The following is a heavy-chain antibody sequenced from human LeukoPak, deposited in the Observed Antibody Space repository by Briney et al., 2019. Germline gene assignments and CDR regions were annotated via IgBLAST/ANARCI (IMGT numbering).Heavy chain of an antibody. V-gene: IGHV3-30-3*01. CDR1: GFTFSSYA. D-gene: IGHD3-22*01. CDR3: ARHLYEDDSSGYFDY. Sequence: GGSLRLSCAASGFTFSSYAMHWVRQAPGKGLEWVAVISYDGSNKYYADSVKGRFTISRDNSKNTLYLQMNSLRAEDTAVYYCARHLYEDDSSGYFDYWGQGTLVTVSS. J-gene: IGHJ4*02. CDR2: ISYDGSNK.